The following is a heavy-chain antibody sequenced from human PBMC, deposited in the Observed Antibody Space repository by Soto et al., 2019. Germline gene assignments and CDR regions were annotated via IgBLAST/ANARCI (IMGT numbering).Heavy chain of an antibody. V-gene: IGHV3-48*01. D-gene: IGHD2-2*01. Sequence: GGSLRLSCAASGFTFSSYSMNWVRQAPGKGLEWVSYISSSSSTIYYADSVKGRFTISRDNAKNSLYLQMNSLRAEDTAVYYCARESCFYELVPAAMNGCWFDPWGQGTLVTVSS. J-gene: IGHJ5*02. CDR1: GFTFSSYS. CDR2: ISSSSSTI. CDR3: ARESCFYELVPAAMNGCWFDP.